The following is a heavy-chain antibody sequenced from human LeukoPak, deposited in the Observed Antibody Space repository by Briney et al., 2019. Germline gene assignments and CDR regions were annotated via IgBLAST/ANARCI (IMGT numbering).Heavy chain of an antibody. J-gene: IGHJ3*02. CDR2: IYYSGST. Sequence: SETLSLTCTVSGGSISSSSYYWGWIRQPPGKGLEWIGSIYYSGSTYYNPSLKSRVTISVDTSKNQFSLKLSSVTAADTAVYYCARHYIVGDELANPGAFDIWGQGTMVTVSS. D-gene: IGHD1-26*01. CDR3: ARHYIVGDELANPGAFDI. CDR1: GGSISSSSYY. V-gene: IGHV4-39*01.